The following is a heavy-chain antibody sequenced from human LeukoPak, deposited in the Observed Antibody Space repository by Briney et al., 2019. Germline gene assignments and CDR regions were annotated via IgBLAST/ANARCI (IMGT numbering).Heavy chain of an antibody. Sequence: GGSLRLSCAASGFTFRSYEMNWVRQAPGKGLVWVSYISSSGSTIYYADAVKGRFTISRDNAKNSLYLQMNSLRAEDTAVYYCARNVDYPFYYYYYGMDVWGQGTTVTVSS. CDR2: ISSSGSTI. CDR1: GFTFRSYE. J-gene: IGHJ6*02. V-gene: IGHV3-48*03. D-gene: IGHD4-17*01. CDR3: ARNVDYPFYYYYYGMDV.